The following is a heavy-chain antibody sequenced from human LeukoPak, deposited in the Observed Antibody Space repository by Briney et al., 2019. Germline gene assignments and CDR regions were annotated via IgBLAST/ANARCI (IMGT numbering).Heavy chain of an antibody. Sequence: ASVKVSCKVSGYSLTELSMHWVRQAPGKGLEWMGGFDPEDGETIYAQKFQGRVTMTEDTSTDTAYMELSSLRSEDTAVYYCGTRRHEGEWLLYYYGMDVWGQGTTVTVSS. CDR2: FDPEDGET. CDR1: GYSLTELS. CDR3: GTRRHEGEWLLYYYGMDV. V-gene: IGHV1-24*01. J-gene: IGHJ6*02. D-gene: IGHD3-3*01.